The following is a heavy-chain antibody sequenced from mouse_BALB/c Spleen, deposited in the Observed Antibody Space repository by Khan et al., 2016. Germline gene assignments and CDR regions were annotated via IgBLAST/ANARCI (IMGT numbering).Heavy chain of an antibody. V-gene: IGHV5-6-3*01. CDR2: INSNGGST. CDR3: ARSFTTVVPAMDY. CDR1: GFTFSSYG. D-gene: IGHD1-1*01. J-gene: IGHJ4*01. Sequence: EVELVESGGGLVQPGGSLKLSCAASGFTFSSYGMSWVRQTPDKRLELVATINSNGGSTYYPDSVKGRFTISRDNAKNTLYLQMSSLKSEDTATCYSARSFTTVVPAMDYWGQGTSVTVSS.